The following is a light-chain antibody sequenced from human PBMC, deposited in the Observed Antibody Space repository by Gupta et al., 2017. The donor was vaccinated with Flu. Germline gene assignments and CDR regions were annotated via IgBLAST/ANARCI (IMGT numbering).Light chain of an antibody. CDR2: GAS. V-gene: IGKV3-15*01. Sequence: EIVMTQSPATLSVSPGEKATLSCRASQSVSKNLAWYQQRPGQSPRLLIYGASTRATGIPARFSGGGSGTEFTLTITSRQSEDFAVYYCQQYNNWPPLYSFGQGTKVEI. CDR1: QSVSKN. J-gene: IGKJ2*03. CDR3: QQYNNWPPLYS.